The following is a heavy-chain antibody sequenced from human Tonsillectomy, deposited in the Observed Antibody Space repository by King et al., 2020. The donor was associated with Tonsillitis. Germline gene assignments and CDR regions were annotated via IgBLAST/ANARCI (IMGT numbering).Heavy chain of an antibody. V-gene: IGHV4-39*01. CDR1: GGSISSSSYY. CDR3: ARHPRGGLLLFGKDIQFDY. Sequence: QLQESGPGLVKPSETLSLTCTVSGGSISSSSYYWGWIRQPPGKGLEWIGSVYYSGSTYYNPSLRSRVTISVEMSKNEFSLKLSSVTAADTAVFFCARHPRGGLLLFGKDIQFDYWGQGTLVTVSS. J-gene: IGHJ4*02. CDR2: VYYSGST. D-gene: IGHD3-22*01.